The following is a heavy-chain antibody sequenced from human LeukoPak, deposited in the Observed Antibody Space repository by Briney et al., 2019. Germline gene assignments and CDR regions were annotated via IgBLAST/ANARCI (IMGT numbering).Heavy chain of an antibody. J-gene: IGHJ3*02. CDR1: GGSFSGYY. D-gene: IGHD5-12*01. CDR3: ARASGYSGYDRRFAFDI. CDR2: INHSGST. Sequence: SGTLSLTCAVYGGSFSGYYWSWIRQPPGKGLEWIGEINHSGSTNYNPSLKSRVTISVDTSKNQFSLKLSSVTAADTAVYYCARASGYSGYDRRFAFDIWGQGTMVTVSS. V-gene: IGHV4-34*01.